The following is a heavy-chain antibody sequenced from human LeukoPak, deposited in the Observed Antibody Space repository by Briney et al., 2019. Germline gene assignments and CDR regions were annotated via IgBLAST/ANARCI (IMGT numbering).Heavy chain of an antibody. V-gene: IGHV3-23*01. Sequence: GGSLRLSCAASGFTFTDYAMNWVCQAPGKGLEWVASTKGNGGSTNYTDSVKDRFTIFRDNSKNTLYLQMNSLRAEDTAVYYCAKESPSFDYWGQGTLVTVSS. CDR2: TKGNGGST. J-gene: IGHJ4*02. CDR3: AKESPSFDY. CDR1: GFTFTDYA.